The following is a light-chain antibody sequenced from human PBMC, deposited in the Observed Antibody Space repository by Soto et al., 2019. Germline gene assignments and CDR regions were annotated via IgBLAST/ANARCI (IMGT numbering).Light chain of an antibody. V-gene: IGKV3-20*01. CDR3: QQFSSYPLT. CDR1: QTVRNNY. Sequence: EFVLTHSPGTLSLCPWEIATLSCRASQTVRNNYLAWYQQKPGQAPRLLIYDASSRATGIPDRFSGGGSGTDFTLTISRLEPEDFAVYYCQQFSSYPLTFGGGTKVDIK. CDR2: DAS. J-gene: IGKJ4*01.